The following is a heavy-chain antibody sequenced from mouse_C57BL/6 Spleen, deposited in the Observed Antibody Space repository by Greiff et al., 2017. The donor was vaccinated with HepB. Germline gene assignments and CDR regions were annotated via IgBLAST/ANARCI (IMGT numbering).Heavy chain of an antibody. Sequence: VQVVESGAELVKPGASVKMSCKASGYTFTTYPIEWMKQNHGKSLEWIGNFHPYNDDTKYNEKFKGKATLTVEKSSSTVYLELSRLTSDDSAVYYCARRSYYDYYFDYWGQGTTLTVSS. CDR2: FHPYNDDT. CDR3: ARRSYYDYYFDY. D-gene: IGHD2-4*01. CDR1: GYTFTTYP. J-gene: IGHJ2*01. V-gene: IGHV1-47*01.